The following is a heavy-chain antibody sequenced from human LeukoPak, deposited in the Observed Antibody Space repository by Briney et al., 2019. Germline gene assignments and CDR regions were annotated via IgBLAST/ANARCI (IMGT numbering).Heavy chain of an antibody. CDR3: VESTSGVSTPFQH. J-gene: IGHJ1*01. Sequence: PGGSPRLSCAASGLTFTKSAMGWVRQAPGKGLDWVSIISGSGTITFYADSVKGRFTISRDNSKNTVYLEMNSLRAEDTAVYYCVESTSGVSTPFQHWGQGTLVTVSS. V-gene: IGHV3-23*01. CDR1: GLTFTKSA. D-gene: IGHD3-10*01. CDR2: ISGSGTIT.